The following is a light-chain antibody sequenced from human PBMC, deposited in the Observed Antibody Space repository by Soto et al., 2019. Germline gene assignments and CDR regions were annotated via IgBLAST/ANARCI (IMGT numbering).Light chain of an antibody. CDR3: QQYDSYSTT. J-gene: IGKJ1*01. CDR1: QSISSY. Sequence: DIQMTQSPSSLSASVGDRFTITWRASQSISSYLNWYQQKPGKAPKLLIYAASSLQTGVPSRFSGSGSGTEFTLTISSLQPDDFATYYYQQYDSYSTTFGQGTKVDIK. V-gene: IGKV1-39*01. CDR2: AAS.